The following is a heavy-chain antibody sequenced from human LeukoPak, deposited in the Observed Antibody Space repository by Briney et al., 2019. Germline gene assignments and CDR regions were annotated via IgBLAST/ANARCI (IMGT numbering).Heavy chain of an antibody. CDR2: ISHSGTT. D-gene: IGHD2-2*01. CDR1: GGSIDITNY. CDR3: TRESRPFSPFAY. J-gene: IGHJ4*02. Sequence: SETLSLTCGVSGGSIDITNYWSWVRQAPGKGLEGIGEISHSGTTNYNPSLRSRVAMSLDRAKNQFSLSLTSVTAADTAVYYCTRESRPFSPFAYWGQGVLVTVSS. V-gene: IGHV4-4*02.